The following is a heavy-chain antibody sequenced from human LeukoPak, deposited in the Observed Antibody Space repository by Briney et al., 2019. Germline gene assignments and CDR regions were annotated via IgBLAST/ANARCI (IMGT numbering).Heavy chain of an antibody. J-gene: IGHJ4*02. CDR2: IKSKTDGATT. V-gene: IGHV3-15*01. D-gene: IGHD3-22*01. Sequence: GGSLRLSCAASGSTFNHAWMSWVRQAPGKGPEWVGRIKSKTDGATTEYAAPVKGRFTISRDDSKNTLYLQMNSLKTEDTALYYCTTIGSSRYYYYFDYWGQGSLVTVSS. CDR3: TTIGSSRYYYYFDY. CDR1: GSTFNHAW.